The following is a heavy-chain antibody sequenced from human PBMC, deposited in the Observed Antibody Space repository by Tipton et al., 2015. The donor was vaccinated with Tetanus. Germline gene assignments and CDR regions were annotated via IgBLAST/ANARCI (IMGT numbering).Heavy chain of an antibody. CDR2: ITADGSGA. D-gene: IGHD2-21*02. Sequence: GSLRLSCVASGFTFSSYWMHWVRQDPGKGLVWVGRITADGSGANYADSVRGRFSISRDNANNMWYLQMNSLRAEDTGIYYCARYTVVTAGDYWGQGTLVTVSS. CDR1: GFTFSSYW. J-gene: IGHJ4*02. CDR3: ARYTVVTAGDY. V-gene: IGHV3-74*01.